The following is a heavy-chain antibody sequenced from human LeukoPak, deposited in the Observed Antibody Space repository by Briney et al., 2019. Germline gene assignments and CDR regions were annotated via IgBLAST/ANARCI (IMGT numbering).Heavy chain of an antibody. Sequence: GASVKVSCKASGYTFTGYYMHWVRQATGQGLEWMGWMNPNSGNTGYAQKFQGRVTMTRNTSISTAYMELSSLRSEDTAVYYCAARVVTAIPYWGQGTLVTVSS. CDR1: GYTFTGYY. CDR2: MNPNSGNT. D-gene: IGHD2-21*02. J-gene: IGHJ4*02. V-gene: IGHV1-8*02. CDR3: AARVVTAIPY.